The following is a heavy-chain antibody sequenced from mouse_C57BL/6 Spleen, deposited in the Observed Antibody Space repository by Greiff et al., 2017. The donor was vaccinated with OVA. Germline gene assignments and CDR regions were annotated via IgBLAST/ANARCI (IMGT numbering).Heavy chain of an antibody. V-gene: IGHV5-16*01. CDR3: ARGLNFDY. J-gene: IGHJ2*01. CDR2: INYDGSST. CDR1: GFTFSDYY. Sequence: EVMLVESEGGLVQPGSSMKLSCTASGFTFSDYYMAWVCQVPEKGLEWVANINYDGSSTYYLDSLKSRFIISRDNAKNILYLQMSSLKSEDTATYYCARGLNFDYWGQGTTLTVSS.